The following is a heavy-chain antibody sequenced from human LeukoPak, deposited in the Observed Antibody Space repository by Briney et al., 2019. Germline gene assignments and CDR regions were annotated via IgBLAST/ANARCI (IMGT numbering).Heavy chain of an antibody. CDR1: GFTFSSYS. Sequence: PGGSLRLSCAASGFTFSSYSMNWVRQAPGKGLEWVSYISSSSSTIYYADSVKGRFTSSRDNAKKSLYLQMNSLRAEDTAVYYCARSPFGVVTIEFDYWGQGTLVTVSS. D-gene: IGHD3-3*01. J-gene: IGHJ4*02. CDR3: ARSPFGVVTIEFDY. CDR2: ISSSSSTI. V-gene: IGHV3-48*01.